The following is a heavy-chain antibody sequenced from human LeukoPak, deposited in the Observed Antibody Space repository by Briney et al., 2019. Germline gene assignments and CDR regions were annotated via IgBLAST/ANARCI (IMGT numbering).Heavy chain of an antibody. CDR2: IYTSGST. CDR3: ANFGYSSGWPLDY. D-gene: IGHD6-19*01. V-gene: IGHV4-61*02. Sequence: SQTLSLTCTVSGGSISSGSYYWSWIRQPAGKGLEWIGRIYTSGSTNYNPSLKSRVTISVDTSKNQFSLKLSSVTAADPAVYYCANFGYSSGWPLDYWGQGSLVTVSS. CDR1: GGSISSGSYY. J-gene: IGHJ4*02.